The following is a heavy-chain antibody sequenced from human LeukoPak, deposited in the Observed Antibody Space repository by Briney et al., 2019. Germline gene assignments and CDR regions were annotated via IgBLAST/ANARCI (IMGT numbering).Heavy chain of an antibody. D-gene: IGHD2-2*01. CDR2: IKQDGSER. CDR3: ARAITVVDSY. Sequence: GGSLRLSCEASGFSMSVYWMSWVRQAPGKGLEWVGNIKQDGSERNYVDSVKGRFTISRDNAKKSVYLQMNSLRADDTAVYYCARAITVVDSYWGQGTLVTVSS. V-gene: IGHV3-7*01. J-gene: IGHJ4*02. CDR1: GFSMSVYW.